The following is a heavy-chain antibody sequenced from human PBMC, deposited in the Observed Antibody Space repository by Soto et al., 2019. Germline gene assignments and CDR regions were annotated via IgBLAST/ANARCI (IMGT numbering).Heavy chain of an antibody. Sequence: ASVKVSCKASGYTFTSYYMHWVRQAPGQGLEWMGIINPSGGSTSYAQKFQGRVTMTRDTSTSTVYMELSSLRSEDTAVYYCARVRSEFGGSYYGMDVWGQGTTVTVSS. V-gene: IGHV1-46*01. J-gene: IGHJ6*02. D-gene: IGHD1-26*01. CDR1: GYTFTSYY. CDR2: INPSGGST. CDR3: ARVRSEFGGSYYGMDV.